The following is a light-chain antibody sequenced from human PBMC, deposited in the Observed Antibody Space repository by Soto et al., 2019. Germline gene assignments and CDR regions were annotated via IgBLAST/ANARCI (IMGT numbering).Light chain of an antibody. V-gene: IGKV1-13*02. CDR3: QHVKSIPIT. CDR1: QGISTL. J-gene: IGKJ5*01. Sequence: AIQLTQSPSSLSASVGDRVTITCRASQGISTLLAWYQQKPGKAPKVLIYESSLLQSGVPSRFSGSGSGTDFTLTISSLQPEDFATYYCQHVKSIPITFGQGTRLEIK. CDR2: ESS.